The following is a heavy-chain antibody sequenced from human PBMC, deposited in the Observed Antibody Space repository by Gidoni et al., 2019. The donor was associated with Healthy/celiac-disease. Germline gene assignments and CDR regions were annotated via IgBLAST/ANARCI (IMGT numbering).Heavy chain of an antibody. Sequence: QLQLQESGSGLVKPSQTLSLTCAVSGGSISRGGYSWSWIRQPPGKGLEWIGYLYHSGSTYYNPSLKSRVTISVDRSKNQFSLKLSSVTAADTAVYYCARASTIFGVDCDYWGQGTLVTVSS. CDR3: ARASTIFGVDCDY. CDR1: GGSISRGGYS. CDR2: LYHSGST. D-gene: IGHD3-3*01. V-gene: IGHV4-30-2*01. J-gene: IGHJ4*02.